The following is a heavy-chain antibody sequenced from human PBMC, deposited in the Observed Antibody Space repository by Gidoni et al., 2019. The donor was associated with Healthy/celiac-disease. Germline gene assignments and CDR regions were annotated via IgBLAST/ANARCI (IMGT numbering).Heavy chain of an antibody. V-gene: IGHV4-34*01. CDR2: INHSGST. D-gene: IGHD6-19*01. J-gene: IGHJ4*02. CDR1: GGSFSGYY. Sequence: QVQLQQWGAGLLKPAETLSRTCAVYGGSFSGYYWSWIRQPPGKGLEWIGEINHSGSTNSNPSLKRRVTISVDTSKNQFSLKLSSVTAADTAVYYCARSTRLTRYSSGWYDGSHRDYWGQGTLVTVSS. CDR3: ARSTRLTRYSSGWYDGSHRDY.